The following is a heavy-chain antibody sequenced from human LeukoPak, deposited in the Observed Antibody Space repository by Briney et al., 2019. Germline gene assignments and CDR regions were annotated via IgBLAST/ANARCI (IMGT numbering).Heavy chain of an antibody. CDR1: GFTFSSYG. Sequence: GGSLRLSCAASGFTFSSYGMHWVRQAPGKGLEWVAVISYDGSNKYYADSVKGRFTISRDNSKNTLYLQMNSLRAEDAAVYYCAKDRGAVVVKKGNDYWGQGTLVTVSS. CDR3: AKDRGAVVVKKGNDY. V-gene: IGHV3-30*18. CDR2: ISYDGSNK. D-gene: IGHD3-22*01. J-gene: IGHJ4*02.